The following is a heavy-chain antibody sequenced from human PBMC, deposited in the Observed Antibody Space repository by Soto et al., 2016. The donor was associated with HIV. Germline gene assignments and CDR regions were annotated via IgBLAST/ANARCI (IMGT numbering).Heavy chain of an antibody. V-gene: IGHV3-9*01. CDR1: GFSFDDYA. J-gene: IGHJ4*02. CDR3: VKXNSGWYYFDY. D-gene: IGHD6-19*01. CDR2: ISWNSGNI. Sequence: EVQLVEAGGGLVRPGRSLRLSCTSSGFSFDDYAMHWVRQVPGKGLEWVSGISWNSGNIGYADSVKGRFTISRDNTKNSLYLQMDSLRAEDTAWYYCVKXNSGWYYFDYWGQGTLGHRLL.